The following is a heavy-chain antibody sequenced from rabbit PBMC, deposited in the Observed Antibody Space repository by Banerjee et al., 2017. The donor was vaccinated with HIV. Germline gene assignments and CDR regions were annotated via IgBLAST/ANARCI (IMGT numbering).Heavy chain of an antibody. CDR1: GFTLSTYY. Sequence: QEQLEESGGGLVQPEGSLTLTCKASGFTLSTYYMCWVRQAPGKGPEWIACIYNGGGTTWYASWAKGRFTISKTSSTTVTLQMTSLTAADTATYFCAREDVDYAGHDYANSVLWGPGTLVTDS. V-gene: IGHV1S45*01. CDR2: IYNGGGTT. CDR3: AREDVDYAGHDYANSVL. J-gene: IGHJ4*01. D-gene: IGHD4-2*01.